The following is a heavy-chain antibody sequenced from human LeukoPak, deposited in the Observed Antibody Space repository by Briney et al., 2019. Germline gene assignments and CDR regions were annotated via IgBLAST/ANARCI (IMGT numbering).Heavy chain of an antibody. V-gene: IGHV4-61*02. J-gene: IGHJ4*02. CDR3: ARGAYYDSRGYYYVFDY. CDR2: IYTSGST. CDR1: GGSISSGSYY. D-gene: IGHD3-22*01. Sequence: SETLSLTCTVSGGSISSGSYYWSWIRQPAGTGLEWIGRIYTSGSTNYNPSLKSRVTISVDTSKNQFSLKLSSVTAADTAVYYCARGAYYDSRGYYYVFDYWGQGTLVTVSS.